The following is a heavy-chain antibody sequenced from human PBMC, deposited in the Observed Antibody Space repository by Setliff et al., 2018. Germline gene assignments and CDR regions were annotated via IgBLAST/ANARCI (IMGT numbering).Heavy chain of an antibody. CDR1: GFTFSSSY. V-gene: IGHV3-74*01. Sequence: GGSLRLSCAASGFTFSSSYMHWVRQAPGKGLVWVSRINSDGSSTSYADSVKGRFTISRDNAKNTLYLQMNGLRAEDTAVYYCTRDRPSSGSYLCNWFDPWGQGTLVTVSS. CDR2: INSDGSST. CDR3: TRDRPSSGSYLCNWFDP. J-gene: IGHJ5*02. D-gene: IGHD1-26*01.